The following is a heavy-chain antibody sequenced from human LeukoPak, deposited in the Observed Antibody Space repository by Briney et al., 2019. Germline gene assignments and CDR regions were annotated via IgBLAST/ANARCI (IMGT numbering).Heavy chain of an antibody. D-gene: IGHD6-19*01. V-gene: IGHV3-66*02. CDR2: IYSGGST. J-gene: IGHJ4*02. Sequence: GGSLRLSCAASGFTVNNNYMSWVRQAPGKGPEWVSVIYSGGSTYYADSVKGRFTISRDNSKNTLYLQMNSLRAEDTAVYYCARGASLYSSGWYYAYWGQGTLVTVSS. CDR3: ARGASLYSSGWYYAY. CDR1: GFTVNNNY.